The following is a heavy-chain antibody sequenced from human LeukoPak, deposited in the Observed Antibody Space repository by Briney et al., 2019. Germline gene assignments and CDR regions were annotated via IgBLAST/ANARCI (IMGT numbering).Heavy chain of an antibody. CDR3: AKDLHGGYSSDY. CDR1: GFTFNNFG. V-gene: IGHV3-30*02. Sequence: PGGSLRLSCAASGFTFNNFGMHWVRQAPGKGLEWVAFIGYEGVHKYYADSVKGRFTISEDNSKATLYLQMNSLRPEDTAVYYCAKDLHGGYSSDYWGQGTLVTVSS. CDR2: IGYEGVHK. J-gene: IGHJ4*02. D-gene: IGHD3-22*01.